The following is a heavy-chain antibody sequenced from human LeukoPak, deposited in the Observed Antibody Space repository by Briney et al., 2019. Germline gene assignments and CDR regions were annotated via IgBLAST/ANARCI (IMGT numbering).Heavy chain of an antibody. CDR2: ISGSGGST. D-gene: IGHD3-9*01. V-gene: IGHV3-23*01. CDR1: GFTFSSYA. Sequence: PGGSLRLSCAASGFTFSSYAMNWVRQAPGKGLEWVSAISGSGGSTYYADSVKGRFTISRDNSKNTLYLQMNRLRVEDTAVYYCARKEIQIPLRYLDYWGQGSLVTVSS. J-gene: IGHJ4*02. CDR3: ARKEIQIPLRYLDY.